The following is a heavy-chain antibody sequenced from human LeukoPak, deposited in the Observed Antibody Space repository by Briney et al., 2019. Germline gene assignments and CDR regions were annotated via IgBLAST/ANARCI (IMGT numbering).Heavy chain of an antibody. CDR1: GFTFSSYT. V-gene: IGHV3-48*01. J-gene: IGHJ4*02. CDR2: ISGTLYTI. D-gene: IGHD1-20*01. Sequence: GGSLRLSCAASGFTFSSYTMNWVRQAPGKGLEWLAYISGTLYTIYYADSVKGRFTISRDNSKNTLYLQMNSLRAEDTAVYYCAKDVSGTTEDYWGQGTLVTVSS. CDR3: AKDVSGTTEDY.